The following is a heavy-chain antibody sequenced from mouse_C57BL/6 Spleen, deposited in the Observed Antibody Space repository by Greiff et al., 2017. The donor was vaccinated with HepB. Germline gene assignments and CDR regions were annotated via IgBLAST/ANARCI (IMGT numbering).Heavy chain of an antibody. Sequence: VQLQQSGPELVKPGASVKISCKASGYAFSSSWMNWVKQRPGKGLEWIGRIYPGDGDTNYNGKFKGKATLTADKSSSTAYMQLSSLTSEDSAVYFCARSGAYYSNDEDYWGQGTTLTVSS. V-gene: IGHV1-82*01. D-gene: IGHD2-5*01. CDR1: GYAFSSSW. CDR3: ARSGAYYSNDEDY. CDR2: IYPGDGDT. J-gene: IGHJ2*01.